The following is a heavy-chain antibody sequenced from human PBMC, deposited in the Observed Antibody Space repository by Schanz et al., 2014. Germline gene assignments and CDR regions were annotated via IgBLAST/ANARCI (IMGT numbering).Heavy chain of an antibody. CDR3: ARDRQQLVGRIGYYYGMDV. D-gene: IGHD6-13*01. CDR2: ISGGGGST. Sequence: EVQLVESGGGLVQPGGSLRLSCAASGFTFSGYAMSWVRQAPGKGLEWVSSISGGGGSTRYGDSLRGRFYISRDNSKNTLYLQMNSRRAEDTAVYYCARDRQQLVGRIGYYYGMDVWGQGTTVTVSS. CDR1: GFTFSGYA. V-gene: IGHV3-23*04. J-gene: IGHJ6*02.